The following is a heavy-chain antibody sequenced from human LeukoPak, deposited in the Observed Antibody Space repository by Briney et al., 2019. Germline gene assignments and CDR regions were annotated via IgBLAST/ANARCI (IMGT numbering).Heavy chain of an antibody. CDR1: GGSISSGGYY. CDR2: IYYSGST. J-gene: IGHJ4*02. V-gene: IGHV4-31*03. D-gene: IGHD6-6*01. CDR3: ARRSIAAVDS. Sequence: PSETLSLTCTVSGGSISSGGYYWSWIRQHPGKGLEWIGYIYYSGSTYYNPSLKSRVTMSVDTSKNQFSLKLSSVTAADTAVYFCARRSIAAVDSWGQGTLVTVSS.